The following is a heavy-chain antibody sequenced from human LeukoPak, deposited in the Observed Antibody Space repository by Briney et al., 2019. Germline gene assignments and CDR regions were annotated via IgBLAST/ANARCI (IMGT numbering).Heavy chain of an antibody. CDR3: ARAGIAAAEERDAFDI. CDR1: GGSISSGSYY. J-gene: IGHJ3*02. Sequence: SQTLSLTCTVSGGSISSGSYYWSWIRQPAGKGLEWIGRIYTSGSTNYNPSLKSRVTISVDTSKNQFSLKLSSVTAADTAVYYCARAGIAAAEERDAFDIWGQGTMVTVSS. D-gene: IGHD6-13*01. CDR2: IYTSGST. V-gene: IGHV4-61*02.